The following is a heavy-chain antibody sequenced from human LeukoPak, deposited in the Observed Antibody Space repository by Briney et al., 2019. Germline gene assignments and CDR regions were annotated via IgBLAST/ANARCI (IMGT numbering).Heavy chain of an antibody. J-gene: IGHJ6*03. V-gene: IGHV1-69*13. D-gene: IGHD6-19*01. CDR2: IIPIFGTA. CDR3: ARDRAVAGKESGNYYYYYMDV. CDR1: GGTFSSYA. Sequence: SVKVSCKASGGTFSSYAISWVRQAPGQGLEWMGGIIPIFGTANYAQKFQGRVTITADESTSTAYMELSSLRSEDTAVYYCARDRAVAGKESGNYYYYYMDVWGKGTTVTISS.